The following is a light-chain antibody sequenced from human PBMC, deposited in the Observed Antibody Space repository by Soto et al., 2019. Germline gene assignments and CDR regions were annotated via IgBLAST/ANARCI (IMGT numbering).Light chain of an antibody. CDR3: SSYTSSSTLV. J-gene: IGLJ3*02. V-gene: IGLV2-18*02. Sequence: QSVLTQPPSVSGSPGQSVTISCTGTSSDVGSYHRVSWYQQPPGTAPKLMIYEVSNRPSGVPDRFSGSKSGNTASLTISGLQAEDEADSYCSSYTSSSTLVFGGGTQLTVL. CDR2: EVS. CDR1: SSDVGSYHR.